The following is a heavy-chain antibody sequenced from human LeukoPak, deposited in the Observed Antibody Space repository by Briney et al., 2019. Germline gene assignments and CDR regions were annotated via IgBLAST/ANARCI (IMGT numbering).Heavy chain of an antibody. V-gene: IGHV3-23*01. CDR1: GFTFSSYA. CDR2: ISGSGGST. D-gene: IGHD5-24*01. Sequence: GGSLRLSCAASGFTFSSYAMSWVRQAPGKGLEWVSAISGSGGSTYYADSVKGRFTISRDNSKNTLYLQMNSLRAEDTAVYYCASAGDGYNYYLPTFDYWGQGTLVTVSS. CDR3: ASAGDGYNYYLPTFDY. J-gene: IGHJ4*02.